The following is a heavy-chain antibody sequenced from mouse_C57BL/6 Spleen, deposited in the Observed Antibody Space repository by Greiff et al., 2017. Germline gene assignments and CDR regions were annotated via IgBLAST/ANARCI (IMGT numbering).Heavy chain of an antibody. CDR2: INTNNGGT. Sequence: VQLLQSGPELVKPGASVKISCKASGYTFTDYYMNWVKQSHGKSLEWIGDINTNNGGTCYNKKFKGKATLNVDKSSSTAYMELRSLTSENSAVYYCARGGGDYWGQGTTLTVSS. J-gene: IGHJ2*01. CDR3: ARGGGDY. CDR1: GYTFTDYY. V-gene: IGHV1-26*01.